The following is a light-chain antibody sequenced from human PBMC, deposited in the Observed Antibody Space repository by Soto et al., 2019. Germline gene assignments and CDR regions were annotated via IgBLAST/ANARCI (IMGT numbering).Light chain of an antibody. CDR2: GAS. J-gene: IGKJ4*01. CDR3: QQYSNWPLLS. Sequence: ELALTQSPATLSVSPGAGATLSCRASQSVGSNLAWYQQKPGQTPRVLIYGASTRAIGVPARFSGSGFGTEFTLTISSLQPEDFVVYYCQQYSNWPLLSFGGGTKVDIK. V-gene: IGKV3-15*01. CDR1: QSVGSN.